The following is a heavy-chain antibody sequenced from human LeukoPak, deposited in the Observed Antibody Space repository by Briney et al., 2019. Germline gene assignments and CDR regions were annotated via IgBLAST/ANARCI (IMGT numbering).Heavy chain of an antibody. CDR2: ISGSGGST. Sequence: PGGSLRLSCAASGFTFSSYAMSWVRQAPGKGLEWVSAISGSGGSTYYADSVKGRFTISRDNSKNTLYLQMNSLRAEDTAVYYCAIIRRHHSSGWYGFGFQHLGQATLVTVSS. J-gene: IGHJ1*01. CDR3: AIIRRHHSSGWYGFGFQH. V-gene: IGHV3-23*01. CDR1: GFTFSSYA. D-gene: IGHD6-19*01.